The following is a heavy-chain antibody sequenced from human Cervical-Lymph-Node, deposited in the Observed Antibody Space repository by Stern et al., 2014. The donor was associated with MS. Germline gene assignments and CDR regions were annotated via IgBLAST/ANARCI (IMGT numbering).Heavy chain of an antibody. D-gene: IGHD1-1*01. CDR2: INTNTGNP. CDR3: ARDLLERLYGMDV. Sequence: VQLVESGSELKKPGASVKVSCKASGYIFSDYAMIWVRQAPGQGLEWMGWINTNTGNPTYAQGFTGRFVFSLDTSVSTAYLQISSLKAEDTAVYYCARDLLERLYGMDVWGQGTTVTDSS. V-gene: IGHV7-4-1*02. J-gene: IGHJ6*02. CDR1: GYIFSDYA.